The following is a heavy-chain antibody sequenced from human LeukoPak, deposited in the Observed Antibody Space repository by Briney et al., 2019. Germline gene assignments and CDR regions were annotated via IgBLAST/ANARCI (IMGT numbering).Heavy chain of an antibody. Sequence: GGSLRLSCAASGFTFSSYAMSWVRQAPGKGLEWVAVISYDGSNKYYADSVKGRFTISRDNSKNTLYLQMNSLRAEDTAVYYCARGRSSGPPDAFDIWGQGTMVTVSS. J-gene: IGHJ3*02. CDR2: ISYDGSNK. V-gene: IGHV3-30-3*01. CDR3: ARGRSSGPPDAFDI. D-gene: IGHD3-22*01. CDR1: GFTFSSYA.